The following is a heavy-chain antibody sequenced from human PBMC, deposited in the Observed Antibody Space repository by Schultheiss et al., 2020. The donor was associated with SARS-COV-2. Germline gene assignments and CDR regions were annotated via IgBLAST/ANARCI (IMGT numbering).Heavy chain of an antibody. Sequence: GESLKISCAASGFTFSDYYMSWIRQAPGKGLEWVSYISSSGSTIYYADSVKGRFTISRDNSKNTLYLQMNSLRAEDTAVYYCARGPYGDYDYWGQGTLVTVSS. CDR2: ISSSGSTI. CDR1: GFTFSDYY. D-gene: IGHD4-17*01. J-gene: IGHJ4*02. V-gene: IGHV3-11*04. CDR3: ARGPYGDYDY.